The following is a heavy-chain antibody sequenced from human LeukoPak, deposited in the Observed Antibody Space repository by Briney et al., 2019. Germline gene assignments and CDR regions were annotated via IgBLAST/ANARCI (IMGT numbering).Heavy chain of an antibody. CDR1: GFTFSTSS. Sequence: GGSLRLSCAASGFTFSTSSMNWVRQAPGKGLEWVSYISGSSSTIYYADSMKGRFTISRDNAKNSLYLQMNSLRDEDTAVYYCARGYYGCFDYWGQGILVTVSS. CDR2: ISGSSSTI. V-gene: IGHV3-48*02. D-gene: IGHD3-10*01. CDR3: ARGYYGCFDY. J-gene: IGHJ4*02.